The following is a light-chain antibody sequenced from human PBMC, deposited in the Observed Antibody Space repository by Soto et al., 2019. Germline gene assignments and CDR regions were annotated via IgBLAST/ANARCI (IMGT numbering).Light chain of an antibody. CDR3: QQYENWPRT. J-gene: IGKJ1*01. CDR2: GAS. V-gene: IGKV3-15*01. Sequence: EIVMTQSPATLSVSPGERATLSCRASHRLGSHLAWYQQKAGQAPRLLIHGASTRATGIPARFSGSGSESEFTLTISSLQSEDVAVYYCQQYENWPRTFGQGTKVEVK. CDR1: HRLGSH.